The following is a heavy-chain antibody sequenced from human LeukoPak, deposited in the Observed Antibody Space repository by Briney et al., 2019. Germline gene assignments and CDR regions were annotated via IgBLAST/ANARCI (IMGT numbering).Heavy chain of an antibody. CDR2: ISPGGGTT. CDR3: ASLGLGYDSSRP. V-gene: IGHV3-23*01. J-gene: IGHJ1*01. D-gene: IGHD3-22*01. CDR1: GFAFGSEA. Sequence: GGSVRLCCAVSGFAFGSEAMSWVRQSPARGLEWVASISPGGGTTYYADYVKGRFTISRDNSKNSLFVQMNSLRAEDTAVYYCASLGLGYDSSRPWGQGTLVTVSS.